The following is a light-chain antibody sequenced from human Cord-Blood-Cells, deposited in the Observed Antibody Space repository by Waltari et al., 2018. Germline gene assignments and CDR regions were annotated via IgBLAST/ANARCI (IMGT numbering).Light chain of an antibody. CDR2: EVS. J-gene: IGLJ2*01. CDR3: SSYTSSSTVV. CDR1: SSDGGAHND. V-gene: IGLV2-14*01. Sequence: QSALTQPDSASASPGQSLTISCTGTSSDGGAHNDVPWYHQHPGKAPKLMIYEVSNRPSGVSNRFSGSKSGNTASLTISGLQAEDEADYYCSSYTSSSTVVFGGGTKLTVL.